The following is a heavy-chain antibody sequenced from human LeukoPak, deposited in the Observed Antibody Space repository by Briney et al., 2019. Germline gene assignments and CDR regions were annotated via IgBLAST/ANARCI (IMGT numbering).Heavy chain of an antibody. Sequence: GGSLRLSCAASGFTFSSYSMKWVRQAPGKGLEWVSSISGTSSYIYYADSVQGRFTVSRDNAKTSLYLQMNSLRAEDTALYYCAKDLGPGSMATSPGFDYWGQGTLVTVSS. D-gene: IGHD5-24*01. J-gene: IGHJ4*02. CDR3: AKDLGPGSMATSPGFDY. V-gene: IGHV3-21*04. CDR2: ISGTSSYI. CDR1: GFTFSSYS.